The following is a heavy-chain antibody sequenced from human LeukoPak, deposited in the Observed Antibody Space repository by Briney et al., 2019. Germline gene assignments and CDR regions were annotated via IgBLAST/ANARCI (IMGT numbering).Heavy chain of an antibody. CDR1: GFTFSSYW. D-gene: IGHD3-3*01. CDR2: INTDGSST. Sequence: GGSLRLSCAASGFTFSSYWMHWVRRAPGKGLVWVSRINTDGSSTTYADSVKGRFTISRDNAQNTLYLQMNSLRAEDTAVYYCARFGPSGYSFDYWGQGTLVTVSS. J-gene: IGHJ4*02. V-gene: IGHV3-74*01. CDR3: ARFGPSGYSFDY.